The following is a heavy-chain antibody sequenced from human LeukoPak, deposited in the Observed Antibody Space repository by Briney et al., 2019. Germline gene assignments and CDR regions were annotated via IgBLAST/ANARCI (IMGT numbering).Heavy chain of an antibody. V-gene: IGHV3-21*01. D-gene: IGHD1-1*01. J-gene: IGHJ4*02. CDR2: INSGSTYT. CDR1: GFSFSSYR. Sequence: GGSLRLSCAASGFSFSSYRMNWVRRAPGKGLEWVSSINSGSTYTYYTESVKGRFTVSRDNAKNSLFLQMNSLRAEDTAIYYCARSLTTLTYEGYWGQGTLVTVSS. CDR3: ARSLTTLTYEGY.